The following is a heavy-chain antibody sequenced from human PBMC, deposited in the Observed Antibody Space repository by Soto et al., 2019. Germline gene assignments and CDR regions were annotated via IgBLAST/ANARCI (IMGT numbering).Heavy chain of an antibody. D-gene: IGHD3-10*01. CDR1: GYTFTSYG. V-gene: IGHV1-18*01. Sequence: ASVKVSCKASGYTFTSYGISWVRQAPGQGLEWMGWISAYNGNTNYAQKLQGRVTMTTDTSTSTAYMELRSLRSDDTAVYYRARDERRITMVRGVVVGHGYWGQGTLVTVSS. J-gene: IGHJ4*02. CDR2: ISAYNGNT. CDR3: ARDERRITMVRGVVVGHGY.